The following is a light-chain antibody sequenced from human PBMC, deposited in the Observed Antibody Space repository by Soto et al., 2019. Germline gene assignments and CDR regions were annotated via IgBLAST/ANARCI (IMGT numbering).Light chain of an antibody. Sequence: QSALTQPASVSGSPGQSITLSCTGTNSDVGSSNLVSWFQHHPGKAPKLLIYEGTQRPSGVSSRFSGSKSGNTASLTISGLQAEDEADYYCCSYASSSSYVFGTGTKVTVL. CDR3: CSYASSSSYV. J-gene: IGLJ1*01. CDR2: EGT. CDR1: NSDVGSSNL. V-gene: IGLV2-23*01.